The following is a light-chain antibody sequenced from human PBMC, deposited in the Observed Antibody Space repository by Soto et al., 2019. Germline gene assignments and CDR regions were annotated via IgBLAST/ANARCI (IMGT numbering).Light chain of an antibody. Sequence: EIVLTQSPGTLSLSPGERATLSCRASQSVSSIYLGWYQQKPGQAPRLLIYGASSRATGIPDRFSGSGSGTDFTLTISRLEPEDFAVYYCQQYNSLLKTFGQGTKVEIK. CDR2: GAS. V-gene: IGKV3-20*01. CDR3: QQYNSLLKT. CDR1: QSVSSIY. J-gene: IGKJ1*01.